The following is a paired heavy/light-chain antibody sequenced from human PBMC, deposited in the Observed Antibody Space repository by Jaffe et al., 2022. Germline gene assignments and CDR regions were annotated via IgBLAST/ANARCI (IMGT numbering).Heavy chain of an antibody. J-gene: IGHJ5*02. CDR2: ISSSGSTI. Sequence: QVQLVESGGGLVKPGGSLRLSCAASGFTFSDYYMSWIRQAPGKGLEWVSYISSSGSTIYYADSVKGRFTISRDNAKNSLYLQMNSLRAEDTAVYYCAGGRDFWSGYYGLPTAPFDPWGQGTLVTVSS. CDR3: AGGRDFWSGYYGLPTAPFDP. CDR1: GFTFSDYY. V-gene: IGHV3-11*01. D-gene: IGHD3-3*01.
Light chain of an antibody. CDR3: SSYAGSNNFGV. V-gene: IGLV2-8*01. J-gene: IGLJ3*02. CDR1: SSDVGGYNY. CDR2: EVS. Sequence: QSALTQPPSASGSPGQSVTISCTGTSSDVGGYNYVSWYQQHPGKAPKLMIYEVSKRPSGVPDRFSGSKSGNTASLTVSGLQAEDEADYYCSSYAGSNNFGVFGGGTKLTVL.